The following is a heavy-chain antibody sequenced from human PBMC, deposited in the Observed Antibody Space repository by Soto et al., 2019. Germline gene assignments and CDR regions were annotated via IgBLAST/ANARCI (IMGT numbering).Heavy chain of an antibody. CDR1: GFTFTRYS. V-gene: IGHV3-21*06. J-gene: IGHJ4*02. CDR3: ARESEDLTSNFDY. Sequence: GGSLRFSCSASGFTFTRYSMNWVRQAPGKGLEWVSSISSTTNYIYYGDSMKGRFTISRDNAKNSLYLEMNSLRAEDTAVYYCARESEDLTSNFDYWGQGTLVTVSS. CDR2: ISSTTNYI.